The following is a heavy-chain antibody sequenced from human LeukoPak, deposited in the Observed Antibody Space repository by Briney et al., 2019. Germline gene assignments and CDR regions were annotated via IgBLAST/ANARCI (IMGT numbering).Heavy chain of an antibody. CDR3: AKAISGAIDGLDI. CDR1: GFTFSSYG. D-gene: IGHD6-19*01. CDR2: ISYDGRNK. V-gene: IGHV3-30*18. J-gene: IGHJ3*02. Sequence: GGSLRLSCAASGFTFSSYGMHWVRQASGKGLEWVAVISYDGRNKYYADSVKGRFTISRDNSKNTLYVQMNSLRAEDTAVYYCAKAISGAIDGLDIWGQGTMVTVSS.